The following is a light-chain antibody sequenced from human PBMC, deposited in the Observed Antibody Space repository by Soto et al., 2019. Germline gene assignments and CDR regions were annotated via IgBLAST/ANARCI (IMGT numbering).Light chain of an antibody. Sequence: QPVLTQPPSASGTPGQRVTISCSGSSSNIGSNTVNWYQQLPGTAPKLLIYNNNQRPSGVPDRFSGSTPGTSASLAISGLQSEDEADYYCAAWDDSLNSWVFGGGTQLTVL. CDR3: AAWDDSLNSWV. J-gene: IGLJ7*01. CDR1: SSNIGSNT. CDR2: NNN. V-gene: IGLV1-44*01.